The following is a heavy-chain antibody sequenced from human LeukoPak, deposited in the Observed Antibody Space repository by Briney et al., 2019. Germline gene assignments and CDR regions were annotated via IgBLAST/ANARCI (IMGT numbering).Heavy chain of an antibody. D-gene: IGHD3-22*01. CDR2: IYTSGST. V-gene: IGHV4-4*07. J-gene: IGHJ3*02. CDR1: GGSISSYY. Sequence: SETLSLTCTVSGGSISSYYWSWIRQPAGKGLEWIGRIYTSGSTNYNPSLKSRGTMSVDTSKNQFSLKLSSVTAADTAVYYCASPDYDRNAFDIWGQGTMVTVSS. CDR3: ASPDYDRNAFDI.